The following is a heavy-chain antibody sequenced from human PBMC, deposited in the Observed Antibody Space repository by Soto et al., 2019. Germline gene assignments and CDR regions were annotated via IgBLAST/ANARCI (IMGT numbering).Heavy chain of an antibody. V-gene: IGHV1-18*01. J-gene: IGHJ5*02. CDR3: ARVVPLFGNWFDP. CDR1: GYTFTSYG. CDR2: ISAYNGNT. D-gene: IGHD2-15*01. Sequence: ASVKVSCKASGYTFTSYGISWVRQAPGQGLEWMGWISAYNGNTNYAQKLQGRVPMTTDTSTSTAYMELRRLRSDDTAVYYCARVVPLFGNWFDPWGQGTLVTVSS.